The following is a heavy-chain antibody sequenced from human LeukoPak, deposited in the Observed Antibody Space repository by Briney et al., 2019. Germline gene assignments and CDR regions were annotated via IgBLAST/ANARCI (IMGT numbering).Heavy chain of an antibody. CDR1: GYTFTGYY. CDR3: AREIAAAGNGGGYYYYGMDV. J-gene: IGHJ6*02. V-gene: IGHV1-2*02. D-gene: IGHD6-13*01. CDR2: INPNSGGT. Sequence: ASVKVSCKASGYTFTGYYMHWVRQAPGQGLEWMGWINPNSGGTNYAQKFQGGVTMTRDTSISTAYMELSRLRSDDTAVYYCAREIAAAGNGGGYYYYGMDVWGQGTTVTVSS.